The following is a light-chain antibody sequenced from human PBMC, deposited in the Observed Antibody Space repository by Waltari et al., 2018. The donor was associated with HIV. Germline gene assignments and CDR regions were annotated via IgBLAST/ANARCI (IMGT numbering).Light chain of an antibody. V-gene: IGLV2-11*01. J-gene: IGLJ1*01. Sequence: QSALTQPRSVSGSPGQSVTISCTGTSSDVGGYHYVSWYQHHTGKAPKYMIYDVTKRPAGFPDRFSGSKSGNTASLTISGLQAEDEADYYCCSYAGRYTYVFGTGTKVTVL. CDR2: DVT. CDR1: SSDVGGYHY. CDR3: CSYAGRYTYV.